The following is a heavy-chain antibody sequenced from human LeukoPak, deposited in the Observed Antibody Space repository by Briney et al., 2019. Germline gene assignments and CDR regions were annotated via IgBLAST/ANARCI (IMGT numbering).Heavy chain of an antibody. CDR3: VRDGEGVAISVNYWFDP. V-gene: IGHV3-7*03. Sequence: GGSLRLSCAASGFTFGSCRMNWVRQTPGKGLEWVANINQDGSQKFYVDSVKGRFTISRDNANNSLYLQMNSLRAEDTAVYYCVRDGEGVAISVNYWFDPWGQGTLVTVSS. D-gene: IGHD3-10*01. J-gene: IGHJ5*02. CDR1: GFTFGSCR. CDR2: INQDGSQK.